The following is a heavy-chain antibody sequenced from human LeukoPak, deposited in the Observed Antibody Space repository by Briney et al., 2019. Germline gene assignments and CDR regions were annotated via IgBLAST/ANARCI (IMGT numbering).Heavy chain of an antibody. Sequence: ASVKVSCKASGYTFTSYGISWVRQAPGQGLEWMGWINPNSGGTNYAQKFQGRVTMTRDTSISTAYMELSRLRSDDTAVYYCARVQREGTPFDYWGQGTLVTVSS. V-gene: IGHV1-2*02. D-gene: IGHD1-1*01. CDR1: GYTFTSYG. J-gene: IGHJ4*02. CDR2: INPNSGGT. CDR3: ARVQREGTPFDY.